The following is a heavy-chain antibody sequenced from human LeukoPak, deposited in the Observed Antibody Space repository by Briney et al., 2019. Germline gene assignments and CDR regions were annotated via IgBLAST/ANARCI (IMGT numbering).Heavy chain of an antibody. J-gene: IGHJ4*02. CDR2: IKQDGSEK. CDR1: GFTFSSYW. V-gene: IGHV3-7*01. CDR3: ARDLENSGSYYNVGYFDY. Sequence: SGGSLRLSCAASGFTFSSYWMSWVRQAPGKGLEWVANIKQDGSEKYYVDSVKGRFTISRDNAKNSLYLQMNSLRAEDTAVYYCARDLENSGSYYNVGYFDYWGQGTLVTVSS. D-gene: IGHD3-10*01.